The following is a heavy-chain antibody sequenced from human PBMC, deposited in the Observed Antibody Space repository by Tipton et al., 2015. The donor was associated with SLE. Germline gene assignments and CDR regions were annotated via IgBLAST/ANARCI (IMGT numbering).Heavy chain of an antibody. Sequence: LFLTCAASGFTFSSYGMHWVRQAPGKGLEWVAFIRYDGSNKYYADSVKGRFTISRDNSKNTLYLQMNSLRAEDTAVYYCAKGLGATDYFDYWGQGTLVTVSS. CDR2: IRYDGSNK. CDR3: AKGLGATDYFDY. CDR1: GFTFSSYG. V-gene: IGHV3-30*02. D-gene: IGHD1-26*01. J-gene: IGHJ4*02.